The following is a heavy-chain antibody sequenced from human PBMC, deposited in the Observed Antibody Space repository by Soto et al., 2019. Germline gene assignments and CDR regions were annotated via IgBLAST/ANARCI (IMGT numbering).Heavy chain of an antibody. V-gene: IGHV3-30*18. CDR3: ANTPPHYGSGSSYYGMDA. D-gene: IGHD3-10*01. Sequence: AGGSLRISCEPFGITFSSYRMPCVPPAPGKGLEWVGFLSFDGSNKFYADSVKGRFTISRDNSKNTLYLQMNSLRAEDTAVYYCANTPPHYGSGSSYYGMDAWGQGPPVTV. CDR2: LSFDGSNK. CDR1: GITFSSYR. J-gene: IGHJ6*02.